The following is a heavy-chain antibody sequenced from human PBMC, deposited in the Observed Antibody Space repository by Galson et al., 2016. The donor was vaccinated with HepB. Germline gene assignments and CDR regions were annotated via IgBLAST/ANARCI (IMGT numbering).Heavy chain of an antibody. D-gene: IGHD1-26*01. CDR2: INSDGSSI. V-gene: IGHV3-74*01. CDR1: GFNFSSHW. J-gene: IGHJ4*02. Sequence: SLRLSCAASGFNFSSHWMHWVRQAPGKGLVWVSHINSDGSSINYADSVKGRFTISRDSSKNTLYLQMNSLRAEDTAIYYCARDSGTPPPRRGPSSGYWGQGTLVTVSS. CDR3: ARDSGTPPPRRGPSSGY.